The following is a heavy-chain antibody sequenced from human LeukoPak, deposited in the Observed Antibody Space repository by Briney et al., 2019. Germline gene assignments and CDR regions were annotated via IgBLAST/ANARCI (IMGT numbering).Heavy chain of an antibody. CDR3: ARGGLPYYDILTGYGQGWFDP. CDR1: GSTFSNYS. CDR2: IIPIFSTP. Sequence: ASVKVSCKASGSTFSNYSINWVRQAPGQGLEWIGKIIPIFSTPNYAQKFQGRVTITADESTSTAYMELKSLRSDDTAVYYCARGGLPYYDILTGYGQGWFDPWGQGTLVTVSS. V-gene: IGHV1-69*13. D-gene: IGHD3-9*01. J-gene: IGHJ5*02.